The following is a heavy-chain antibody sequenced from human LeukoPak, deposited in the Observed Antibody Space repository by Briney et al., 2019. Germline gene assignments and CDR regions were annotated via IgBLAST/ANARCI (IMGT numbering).Heavy chain of an antibody. Sequence: GGSLRLSCAASGFTFSSYSMNWVRQAPGKGLEWASYISSSSDNIYYADSVEGRFTISRDNAKNSLYLQMNSLRPEDTAMYYCDRAPNWLSPPGFPDYWGQGTLVTAAS. V-gene: IGHV3-48*04. D-gene: IGHD5-12*01. CDR3: DRAPNWLSPPGFPDY. CDR1: GFTFSSYS. J-gene: IGHJ4*02. CDR2: ISSSSDNI.